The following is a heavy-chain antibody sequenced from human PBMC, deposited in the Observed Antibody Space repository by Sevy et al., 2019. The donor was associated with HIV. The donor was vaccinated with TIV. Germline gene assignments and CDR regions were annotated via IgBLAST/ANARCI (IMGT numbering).Heavy chain of an antibody. Sequence: GGSLRLSCAASGFTLSSFWMTWVRQAPGKGLEWVANIKEDGSDKNYLDSVKGRFTISRDNAKNSLYLQMKSLRAEDTAVYYCARDKNHYDSSVYYDAFDIWGQGTMVTVSS. CDR2: IKEDGSDK. J-gene: IGHJ3*02. D-gene: IGHD3-22*01. CDR3: ARDKNHYDSSVYYDAFDI. CDR1: GFTLSSFW. V-gene: IGHV3-7*03.